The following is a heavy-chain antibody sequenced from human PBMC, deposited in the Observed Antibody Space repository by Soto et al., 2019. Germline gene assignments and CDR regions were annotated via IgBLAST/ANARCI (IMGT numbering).Heavy chain of an antibody. D-gene: IGHD4-17*01. Sequence: QVQLQQWGAGLLKPSETLSLTCAVYGGSFSGYYWCWMRQPPRKGRQWFGEINHSGSTNYNPSLKSRVTISVEAPRNLFSVELSSVTGADTAIYYCERGLGAISTVTTPYYFMYVWGTGTTVTGSS. CDR1: GGSFSGYY. CDR2: INHSGST. V-gene: IGHV4-34*01. CDR3: ERGLGAISTVTTPYYFMYV. J-gene: IGHJ6*03.